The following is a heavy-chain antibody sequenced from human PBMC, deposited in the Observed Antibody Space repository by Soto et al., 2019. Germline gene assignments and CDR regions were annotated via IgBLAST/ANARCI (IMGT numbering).Heavy chain of an antibody. CDR1: GGSISSGGYY. V-gene: IGHV4-31*03. CDR3: ARVRYQLPDYFDY. CDR2: IYYSGST. D-gene: IGHD2-2*01. Sequence: SETLSLTCTVSGGSISSGGYYWSWIRQHPGKGLEWIGYIYYSGSTYYNPSLKSRVTISVDTSKNQFSLKLSSVTAADTAVYYCARVRYQLPDYFDYWGQGTLVTVSS. J-gene: IGHJ4*02.